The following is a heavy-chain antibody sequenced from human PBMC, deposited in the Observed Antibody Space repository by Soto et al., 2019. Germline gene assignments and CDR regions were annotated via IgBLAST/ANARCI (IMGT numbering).Heavy chain of an antibody. Sequence: ASETLSLTCAVSGGSISSGGYYWSWIRQPPGKGLEWIGYIYHSGSTYYNPSLKSRVTISVDRSKNQFSLKLSSVTAADAAVYYCARDMKGITMVRGVTNYYYYGMDVWGQGTTVTVSS. CDR2: IYHSGST. D-gene: IGHD3-10*01. J-gene: IGHJ6*02. CDR1: GGSISSGGYY. CDR3: ARDMKGITMVRGVTNYYYYGMDV. V-gene: IGHV4-30-2*01.